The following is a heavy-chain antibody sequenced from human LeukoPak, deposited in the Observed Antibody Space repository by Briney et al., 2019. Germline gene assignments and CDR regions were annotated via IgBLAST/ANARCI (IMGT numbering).Heavy chain of an antibody. CDR1: GFTFSTYS. CDR3: ARAEYDSSGYYYFDY. Sequence: SGGSLRLSCAASGFTFSTYSMNWVRQAPGKGLEWVSSVSSSSSYIYYADSVKGRFTISRDNAKNSLILQMNSLRAEDTAVYYCARAEYDSSGYYYFDYWGQGTLVTVSS. D-gene: IGHD3-22*01. V-gene: IGHV3-21*01. J-gene: IGHJ4*02. CDR2: VSSSSSYI.